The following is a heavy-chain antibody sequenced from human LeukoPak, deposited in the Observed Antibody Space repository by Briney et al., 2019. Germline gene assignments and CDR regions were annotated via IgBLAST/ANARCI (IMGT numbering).Heavy chain of an antibody. D-gene: IGHD1-26*01. CDR1: GYTFTGYY. V-gene: IGHV1-2*02. Sequence: ASVKVSCKTSGYTFTGYYMHWVRQAPGQGLEWMGWINPNSGGTNYAQKFQGRVTMTRDTSISTAYMELSRLRSDDTAVYYCAGYSGSYFLAFDIWGQGTMVTVSS. J-gene: IGHJ3*02. CDR2: INPNSGGT. CDR3: AGYSGSYFLAFDI.